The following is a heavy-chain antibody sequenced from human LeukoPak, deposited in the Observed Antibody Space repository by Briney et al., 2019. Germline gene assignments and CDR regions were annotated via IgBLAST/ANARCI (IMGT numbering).Heavy chain of an antibody. CDR1: GFTFISND. CDR2: IYSGGST. CDR3: ARVVDHDYGDYYLDY. V-gene: IGHV3-53*01. D-gene: IGHD4-17*01. J-gene: IGHJ4*02. Sequence: PGGSLRLSCAASGFTFISNDMSWVRQAPGKGLECISVIYSGGSTDYADSVKGRLTISRDNSKNTLYLQMNSLRAEDTAVYYCARVVDHDYGDYYLDYWGQGTLVTVSS.